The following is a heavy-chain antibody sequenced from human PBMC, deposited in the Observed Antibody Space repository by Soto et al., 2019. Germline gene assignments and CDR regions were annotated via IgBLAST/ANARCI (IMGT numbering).Heavy chain of an antibody. CDR2: ISSSSSTI. J-gene: IGHJ4*02. Sequence: GGSLRLSCAASGFTFSSYSMNWVRQAPGKGLEWVSYISSSSSTIYYADSVKGRLTISRDNAKNSLYLQMNSLRDEDTAVYYCARMYYDFWSGYSLYYFDYWGQGTLVTVSS. CDR3: ARMYYDFWSGYSLYYFDY. D-gene: IGHD3-3*01. CDR1: GFTFSSYS. V-gene: IGHV3-48*02.